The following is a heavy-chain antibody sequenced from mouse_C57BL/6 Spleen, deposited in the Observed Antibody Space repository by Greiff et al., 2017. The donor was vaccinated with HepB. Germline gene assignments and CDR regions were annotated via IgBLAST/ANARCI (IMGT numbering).Heavy chain of an antibody. CDR1: GYTFTDYE. V-gene: IGHV1-15*01. CDR3: TRGGLRFDY. D-gene: IGHD3-1*01. CDR2: IDPETGGT. Sequence: VQLQESGAELVRPGASVTLSCKASGYTFTDYEMNWVKQTPGHGLEWIGAIDPETGGTAYNQKFTGKAILTADKSSSTAYMELRSLTSEDSSVYYCTRGGLRFDYWGQGTTLTVSS. J-gene: IGHJ2*01.